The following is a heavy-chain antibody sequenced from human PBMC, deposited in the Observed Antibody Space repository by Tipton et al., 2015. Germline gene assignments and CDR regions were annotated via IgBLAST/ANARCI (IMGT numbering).Heavy chain of an antibody. CDR1: GGSISNYY. CDR2: ISHSGSI. J-gene: IGHJ6*02. CDR3: ARAEGAYCNAGSCPYYFGIDV. D-gene: IGHD2-15*01. Sequence: GLVKPSETLSLACTVSGGSISNYYWSWIRQPPGKGLEWIGFISHSGSIRSNPSLRTRVTLSVDTSKNQFSLKLSSVIAADTAVYYCARAEGAYCNAGSCPYYFGIDVWGQGTTVTVSS. V-gene: IGHV4-59*01.